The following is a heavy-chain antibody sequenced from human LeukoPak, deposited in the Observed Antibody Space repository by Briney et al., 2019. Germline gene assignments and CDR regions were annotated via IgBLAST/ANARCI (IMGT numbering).Heavy chain of an antibody. CDR1: GFTFSSTW. CDR3: ARGASVVAGSDNAFDI. D-gene: IGHD6-19*01. J-gene: IGHJ3*02. CDR2: ISTSSSYI. V-gene: IGHV3-21*01. Sequence: PGGSLRLSCAASGFTFSSTWMHWVRQAPGKGLEWVSSISTSSSYIYYADSVKGRFTISRDNARKSLYLQMNSLRADDTAVYYCARGASVVAGSDNAFDIWGQGTMVTVSS.